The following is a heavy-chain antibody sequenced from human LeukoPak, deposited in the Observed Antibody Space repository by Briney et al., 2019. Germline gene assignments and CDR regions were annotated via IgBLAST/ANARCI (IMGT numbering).Heavy chain of an antibody. D-gene: IGHD6-19*01. CDR3: ARGVSGWYQVNWFDP. CDR2: IYDSGST. V-gene: IGHV4-59*08. J-gene: IGHJ5*02. Sequence: SETLSRTCTVSGASFSGNYWGWIRQPPGKGLEWIGYIYDSGSTRYNPSLESRVTLSVDTSKKEFFLKLSSVTAADTATYYCARGVSGWYQVNWFDPWGQGTLVTVSS. CDR1: GASFSGNY.